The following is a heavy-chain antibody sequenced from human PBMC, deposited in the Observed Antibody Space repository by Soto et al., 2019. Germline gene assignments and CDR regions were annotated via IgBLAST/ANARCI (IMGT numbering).Heavy chain of an antibody. CDR2: ISYDGSNK. CDR3: AKAPYDILNWFDP. V-gene: IGHV3-30*18. CDR1: GFTFSSYG. J-gene: IGHJ5*02. D-gene: IGHD3-9*01. Sequence: QVQLVESGGGVVQPGRSRRLSCAASGFTFSSYGMHWVRQAPGKGLEWVAVISYDGSNKYYADSVKGRFTISRDNSKNTLYLQMNSLRAEDTAVYYCAKAPYDILNWFDPWGQGTLVTVSS.